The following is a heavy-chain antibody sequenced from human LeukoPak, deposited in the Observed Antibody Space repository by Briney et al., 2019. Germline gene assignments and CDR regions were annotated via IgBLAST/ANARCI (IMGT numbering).Heavy chain of an antibody. Sequence: AASVTVSFTASGFVFTVYGFTWVRQAPGQGLEWMGWISANDGKIHYSERHQGRMTMSTDTVTSTVYMELRSLRSDDTAVYYCARELHVERDDYWGQGTLVTVSS. CDR3: ARELHVERDDY. CDR1: GFVFTVYG. D-gene: IGHD1-1*01. J-gene: IGHJ4*02. CDR2: ISANDGKI. V-gene: IGHV1-18*01.